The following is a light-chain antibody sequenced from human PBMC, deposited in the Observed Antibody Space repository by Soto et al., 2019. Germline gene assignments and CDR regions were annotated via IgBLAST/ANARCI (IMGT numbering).Light chain of an antibody. CDR2: DDN. Sequence: SYELTQPPSVSVAPGQTARITCGGNNIGSTSVHWYKQSPGQAPVLVVYDDNDRPPGIPERFSGFNSENTATLTITRVEAGDEADYYCQVWNISTDHYVFGTGTKVTVL. V-gene: IGLV3-21*02. CDR1: NIGSTS. CDR3: QVWNISTDHYV. J-gene: IGLJ1*01.